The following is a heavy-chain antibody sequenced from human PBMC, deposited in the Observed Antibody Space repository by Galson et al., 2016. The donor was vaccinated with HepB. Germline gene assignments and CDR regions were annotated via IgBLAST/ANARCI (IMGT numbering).Heavy chain of an antibody. V-gene: IGHV1-18*04. D-gene: IGHD3-22*01. J-gene: IGHJ4*02. CDR1: GYSFNGYG. CDR3: AREKDYYDSSGYYYYFDH. CDR2: ISAYNGNT. Sequence: SVKVSCKASGYSFNGYGISWVRQAPGQGLEWVGWISAYNGNTIYAQKFQVRVTMTTDTSTNTAYVELRGLRSDDTAVYYCAREKDYYDSSGYYYYFDHWGQGTLVTVSS.